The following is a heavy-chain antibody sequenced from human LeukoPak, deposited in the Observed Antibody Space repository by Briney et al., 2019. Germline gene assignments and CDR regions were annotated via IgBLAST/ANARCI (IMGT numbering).Heavy chain of an antibody. J-gene: IGHJ6*03. CDR3: ARVFGWYMDV. D-gene: IGHD3-10*01. CDR1: GFTLSTYW. CDR2: IKQDGSEK. Sequence: GGSLRLSGAASGFTLSTYWMNWLRQAPGKGLEWVATIKQDGSEKYYVDSVKGRFTISRDNAKNSLYLQMNSLRAEDTAVYYCARVFGWYMDVWGKGTTVTVSS. V-gene: IGHV3-7*01.